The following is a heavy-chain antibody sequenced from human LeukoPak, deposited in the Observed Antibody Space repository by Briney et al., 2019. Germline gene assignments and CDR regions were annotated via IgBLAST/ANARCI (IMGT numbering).Heavy chain of an antibody. D-gene: IGHD5-18*01. J-gene: IGHJ5*02. CDR3: ARMRGYSYDP. CDR1: GGSISSYY. V-gene: IGHV4-59*01. CDR2: IYYSGST. Sequence: SETLSLTCTVSGGSISSYYWSWIRQPPGKGLEWIGYIYYSGSTNYNPSLKSRVTISVDTSKNQFSLQLSSVTAADTAVYYCARMRGYSYDPWGQGILVTVSS.